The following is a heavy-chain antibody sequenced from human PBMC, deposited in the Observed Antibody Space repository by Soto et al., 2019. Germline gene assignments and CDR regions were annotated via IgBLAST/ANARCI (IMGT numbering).Heavy chain of an antibody. V-gene: IGHV1-3*04. CDR2: MNTVNGNT. CDR1: GYTFTSHA. J-gene: IGHJ6*03. Sequence: ASVKVSCKASGYTFTSHAMHWVRQAPGQRLEWMGWMNTVNGNTKYSQKFQGRVTITRDTSASTAYMELSSLRSEDTAVYYCARVTNAMRDYYMDVWGNGTTGTVSS. D-gene: IGHD2-2*01. CDR3: ARVTNAMRDYYMDV.